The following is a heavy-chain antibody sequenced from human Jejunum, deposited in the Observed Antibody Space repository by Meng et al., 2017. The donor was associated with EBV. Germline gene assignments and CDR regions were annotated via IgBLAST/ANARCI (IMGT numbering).Heavy chain of an antibody. Sequence: QVHLRQWGAGRFKPSETLALTCRVYGGSFSDYYWTWIRQPPGKGLEWIGEINHGGGAIYNPSLKSRVTISVDTSKNQFSLKLSSVTAADTAVYYCARLGGYASGTYYPIDPWGQGTLVTVSS. CDR2: INHGGGA. D-gene: IGHD3-10*01. V-gene: IGHV4-34*01. CDR1: GGSFSDYY. J-gene: IGHJ5*02. CDR3: ARLGGYASGTYYPIDP.